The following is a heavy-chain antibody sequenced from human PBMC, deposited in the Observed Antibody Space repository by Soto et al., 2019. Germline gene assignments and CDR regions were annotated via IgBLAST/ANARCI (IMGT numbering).Heavy chain of an antibody. J-gene: IGHJ6*02. CDR1: GYTFTGYY. Sequence: ASVKVSCQAFGYTFTGYYMHWVRPAPGQGLEWVVCINPKSRAPKYAQKFQGRVIMTRDTSIGTAYLELTGLKSDDTAIYYCARALQKYNPSFYHYYAMDLWAQGTTVNVCS. V-gene: IGHV1-2*02. D-gene: IGHD1-1*01. CDR2: INPKSRAP. CDR3: ARALQKYNPSFYHYYAMDL.